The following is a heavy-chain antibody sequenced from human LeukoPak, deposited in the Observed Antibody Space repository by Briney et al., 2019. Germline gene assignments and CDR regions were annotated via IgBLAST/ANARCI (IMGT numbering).Heavy chain of an antibody. V-gene: IGHV3-30*02. Sequence: GGSLRLSCAASGFTFSSYGMHWVRQAPGKGLEWVVFMRYDGSNKYYADSVKGRFTISRDNSKNTLYLQMNSLRAEDTAVYYCAKDRIQLWLVDYWGQGTLVTVSS. CDR3: AKDRIQLWLVDY. D-gene: IGHD5-18*01. J-gene: IGHJ4*02. CDR1: GFTFSSYG. CDR2: MRYDGSNK.